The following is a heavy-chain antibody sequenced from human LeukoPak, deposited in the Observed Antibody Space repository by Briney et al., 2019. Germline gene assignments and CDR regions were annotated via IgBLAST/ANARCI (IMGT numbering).Heavy chain of an antibody. J-gene: IGHJ4*02. V-gene: IGHV3-48*02. D-gene: IGHD3-10*01. Sequence: GGSLRLSCAASGFTFSSYSMDWVRQAPGKGLEWVSYISSSGSTIYYADSVKGRCTISRDNAKNSLYLQMNSLRDEDTAVYYCARGPQRYYGSGQDFDYWGQGTLVTVSS. CDR1: GFTFSSYS. CDR3: ARGPQRYYGSGQDFDY. CDR2: ISSSGSTI.